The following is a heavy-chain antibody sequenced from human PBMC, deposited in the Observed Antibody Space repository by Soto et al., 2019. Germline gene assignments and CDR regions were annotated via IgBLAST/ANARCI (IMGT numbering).Heavy chain of an antibody. J-gene: IGHJ6*02. V-gene: IGHV1-3*01. CDR1: GYTFTSYA. Sequence: QVQLVQSGAEVKKPGASVKVSCKASGYTFTSYAMHWVRQAPGQRLEWMGWINAGTGNTKYSQKFQGRVTITRDTSASTAYMELSSLRSEDTAVYYCARGDAVPAVMDVWGQGTTVTVSS. CDR2: INAGTGNT. CDR3: ARGDAVPAVMDV. D-gene: IGHD2-2*01.